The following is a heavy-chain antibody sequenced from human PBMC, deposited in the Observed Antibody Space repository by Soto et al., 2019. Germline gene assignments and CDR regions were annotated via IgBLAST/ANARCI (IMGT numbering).Heavy chain of an antibody. J-gene: IGHJ5*01. CDR1: GYTFASYD. Sequence: QVQLVQSGAEVKTPGASVKVSCKASGYTFASYDINWVRQAPGQGLEWMGWMNPNSGNTGYAQKFQGRLTMTRDTALSIAHMELSSLRNEDTAVYYCARSDGYNVNWLESWGQGTLVTVSA. CDR3: ARSDGYNVNWLES. V-gene: IGHV1-8*01. CDR2: MNPNSGNT. D-gene: IGHD2-21*01.